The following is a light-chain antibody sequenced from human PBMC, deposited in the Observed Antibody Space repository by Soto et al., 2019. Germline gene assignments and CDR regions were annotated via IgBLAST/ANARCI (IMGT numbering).Light chain of an antibody. V-gene: IGKV1-39*01. CDR2: AAS. CDR3: QPSYTSPYT. Sequence: DIQMTQSPSSLPASVGDRVTLTCRASQSISTYLNWYQQKPGKAPKLLIYAASSLQSGVPSRLSGSGSGPDFTLTISSLQPEDFATYYCQPSYTSPYTFGQGTKLEIK. CDR1: QSISTY. J-gene: IGKJ2*01.